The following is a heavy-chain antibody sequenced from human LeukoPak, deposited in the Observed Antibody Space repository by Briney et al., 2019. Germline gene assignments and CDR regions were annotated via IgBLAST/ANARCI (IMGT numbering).Heavy chain of an antibody. J-gene: IGHJ2*01. D-gene: IGHD4-23*01. V-gene: IGHV4-59*01. CDR3: ARSVVTLYWYFDL. CDR2: IYYSGST. CDR1: GGSISGYY. Sequence: SETLSLTCTVSGGSISGYYYNWIRQPPGKGLEWIGYIYYSGSTNYNPSLKSRATISLDTSKNQFSLKLSSVTTADTAVNYCARSVVTLYWYFDLWGRGTLVTVSS.